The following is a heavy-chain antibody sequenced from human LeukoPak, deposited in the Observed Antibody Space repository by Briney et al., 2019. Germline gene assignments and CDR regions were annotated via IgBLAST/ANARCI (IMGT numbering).Heavy chain of an antibody. J-gene: IGHJ6*02. Sequence: SVKVSCKASGGTFSSYTISWVRQAPGQGLEWMGRIIPILGIANYAQKFQGRVTITADKSTSTAYMELSSLRSEDTAAYYCARVRGVVVPAAIGEVRYYGMDVWGQGTTVTVSS. D-gene: IGHD2-2*02. CDR1: GGTFSSYT. V-gene: IGHV1-69*02. CDR3: ARVRGVVVPAAIGEVRYYGMDV. CDR2: IIPILGIA.